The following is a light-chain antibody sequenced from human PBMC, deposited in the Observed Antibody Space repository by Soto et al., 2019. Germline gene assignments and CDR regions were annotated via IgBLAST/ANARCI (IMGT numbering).Light chain of an antibody. Sequence: EVVLTQSPGTLSLSPGESATLSCRASQSAYNTYLAWYQQKPGQAPRLLIYGASNRATDVPDRFSASGSGTDFTLTIRRLEPEDFAVYYCQQFTFSLWTFGQGTRVEIK. J-gene: IGKJ1*01. CDR1: QSAYNTY. CDR2: GAS. CDR3: QQFTFSLWT. V-gene: IGKV3-20*01.